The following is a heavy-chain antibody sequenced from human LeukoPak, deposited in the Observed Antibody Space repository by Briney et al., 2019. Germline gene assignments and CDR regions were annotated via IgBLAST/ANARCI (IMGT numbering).Heavy chain of an antibody. D-gene: IGHD5-18*01. CDR2: ITWDGGTT. Sequence: GGSLRLSCAASGFSFDDHTMSWVRQAPGKGLEWVSLITWDGGTTYNADSVKGRCTISRDNIKYSLYLQMNSLRAEDTAVYYCARSTAMVTWGSFDIWGQGTLVTVRS. V-gene: IGHV3-43*01. J-gene: IGHJ3*02. CDR3: ARSTAMVTWGSFDI. CDR1: GFSFDDHT.